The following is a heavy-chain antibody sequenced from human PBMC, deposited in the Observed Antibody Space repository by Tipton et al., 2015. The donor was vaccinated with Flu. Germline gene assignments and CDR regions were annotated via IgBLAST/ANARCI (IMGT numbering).Heavy chain of an antibody. CDR1: GGSISGYY. J-gene: IGHJ5*02. V-gene: IGHV4-59*01. Sequence: TLSLTCTVSGGSISGYYWSWIRQPPGKGLEWIGYIYYSGSTNYNPSLKSRVTISVDTSKNQFSLKLSSVTAADTAVYYCARETAAGPLRSSGKLGNWLDPRGQGTLVTVSS. CDR2: IYYSGST. D-gene: IGHD6-13*01. CDR3: ARETAAGPLRSSGKLGNWLDP.